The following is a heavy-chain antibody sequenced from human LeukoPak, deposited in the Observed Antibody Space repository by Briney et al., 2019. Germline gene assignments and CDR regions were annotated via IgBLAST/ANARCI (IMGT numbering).Heavy chain of an antibody. J-gene: IGHJ4*02. CDR2: IKSKTDGGTT. CDR3: TTDVRWDYYDSSGYLLDY. CDR1: GFTFIDSW. Sequence: GGSLRLSCAASGFTFIDSWMTWVRQAPGKGLEWVGRIKSKTDGGTTDYAAPVKGRFTISRDDSKNTLYLQMNSLKTEDTAVYYCTTDVRWDYYDSSGYLLDYWGQGTLVTVSS. D-gene: IGHD3-22*01. V-gene: IGHV3-15*01.